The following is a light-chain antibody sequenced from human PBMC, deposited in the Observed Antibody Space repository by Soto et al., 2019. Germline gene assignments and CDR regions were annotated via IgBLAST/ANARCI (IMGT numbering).Light chain of an antibody. V-gene: IGKV1-8*01. Sequence: AIRVTQSPFSLSASPGDRVTIPCRPSQDISSYLAWYQLKPGKAPNLLIYVASTLQSGVTSRFSGSGSGTDFTLTISRLQSEDFATYYCQQYYEFPLTFGGGTKVDIK. CDR1: QDISSY. CDR3: QQYYEFPLT. CDR2: VAS. J-gene: IGKJ4*01.